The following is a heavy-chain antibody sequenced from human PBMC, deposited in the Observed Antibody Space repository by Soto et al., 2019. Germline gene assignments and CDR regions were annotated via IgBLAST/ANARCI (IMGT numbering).Heavy chain of an antibody. CDR1: GFTFDDYA. D-gene: IGHD3-22*01. CDR2: ISGSGGST. Sequence: PGGSLRLSCAASGFTFDDYAMHWVRQAPGKGLEWVSAISGSGGSTYYADSVKGRFTISRDNSKNTLYLQMNSLRAEDTAVYYCANTYYYDSSGYYSDYWGQGTLVTVSS. CDR3: ANTYYYDSSGYYSDY. V-gene: IGHV3-23*01. J-gene: IGHJ4*02.